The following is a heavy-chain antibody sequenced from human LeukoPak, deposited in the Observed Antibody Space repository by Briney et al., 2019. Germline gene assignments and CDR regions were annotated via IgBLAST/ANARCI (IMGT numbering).Heavy chain of an antibody. CDR2: ISYDGSNI. V-gene: IGHV3-30*18. Sequence: GGSLRLSCTASGFTFSSYGMHWVRQAPGKGLEWVAVISYDGSNIYYADSVKGRFTISRDNSKNTLYLQMNSLRAEDTAVYYCAKDLAAAAGTFDYWGQGTLVTVSS. CDR1: GFTFSSYG. CDR3: AKDLAAAAGTFDY. D-gene: IGHD6-13*01. J-gene: IGHJ4*02.